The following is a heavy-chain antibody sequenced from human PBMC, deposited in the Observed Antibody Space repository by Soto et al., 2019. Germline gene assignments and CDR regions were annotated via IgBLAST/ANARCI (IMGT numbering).Heavy chain of an antibody. J-gene: IGHJ6*02. D-gene: IGHD3-3*01. V-gene: IGHV3-48*03. Sequence: EGQLVESGGGLVQPGGSLRLSCGASGLTFSSNEMHWVRQAPGKGLEWLAYISKSGSVIYYADSVKGRFTISGDNAKNLLYLQMNSLRAEDTAVYFCGSVNLRFSYGIDVWGQGTTVTVSS. CDR3: GSVNLRFSYGIDV. CDR1: GLTFSSNE. CDR2: ISKSGSVI.